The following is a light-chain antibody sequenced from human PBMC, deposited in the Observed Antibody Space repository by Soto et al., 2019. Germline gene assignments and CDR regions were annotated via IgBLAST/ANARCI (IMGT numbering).Light chain of an antibody. CDR2: GAS. V-gene: IGKV3-20*01. CDR3: QQNGSQPT. CDR1: QSVSSSY. J-gene: IGKJ5*01. Sequence: EIVLTQSPGTLSLSPGERATLSCRASQSVSSSYLAWYQQKPGQAPRLLIYGASSRATGIPDRFSGSGSGTDFTLTISRLEPEDFAVYYCQQNGSQPTFGQGTRLEIK.